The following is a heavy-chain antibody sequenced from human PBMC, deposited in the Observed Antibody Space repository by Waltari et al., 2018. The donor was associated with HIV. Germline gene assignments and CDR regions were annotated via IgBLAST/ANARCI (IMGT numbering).Heavy chain of an antibody. D-gene: IGHD3-10*01. J-gene: IGHJ4*02. CDR2: IYYSGST. CDR1: GGSISSSSYY. V-gene: IGHV4-39*01. Sequence: QLQLQESGPGLVKPSETLSLTCTVSGGSISSSSYYWGWIRQPPGKGLEWIGSIYYSGSTYYNPSLKSRVTISVDTSKNQFSLKLSSVTAADTAVYYCASSLWFGELAFDYWGQGTLVTVSS. CDR3: ASSLWFGELAFDY.